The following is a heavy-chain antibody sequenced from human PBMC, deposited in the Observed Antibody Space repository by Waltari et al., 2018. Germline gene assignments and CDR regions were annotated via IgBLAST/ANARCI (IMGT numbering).Heavy chain of an antibody. D-gene: IGHD3-22*01. CDR2: RSGNTGDT. V-gene: IGHV1-18*01. CDR3: ARNPNPFYYDSPCDL. J-gene: IGHJ3*01. CDR1: GFTLPSNG. Sequence: VQLVQSESAVKKPGASVKVSCKTSGFTLPSNGFTWVRKAPGQGLEWIGWRSGNTGDTNYAQECRDRVTMTTDTSTNTVYMELRTLISDDTALYYCARNPNPFYYDSPCDLWGQGTELTVSS.